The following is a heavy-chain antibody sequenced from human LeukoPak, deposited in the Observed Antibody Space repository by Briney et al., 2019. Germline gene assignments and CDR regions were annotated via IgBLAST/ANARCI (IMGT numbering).Heavy chain of an antibody. Sequence: GGSLRLSCTVSGFTVSSNSMSWVRQAPGKGLEWVSFIYSDNTHYSDSVKGRFTISRDNSKNTLYLQMNSLRAEDTAVYYCAKDTFASEYFQHWGQGTLVTVSS. CDR1: GFTVSSNS. J-gene: IGHJ1*01. CDR3: AKDTFASEYFQH. CDR2: IYSDNT. V-gene: IGHV3-53*01.